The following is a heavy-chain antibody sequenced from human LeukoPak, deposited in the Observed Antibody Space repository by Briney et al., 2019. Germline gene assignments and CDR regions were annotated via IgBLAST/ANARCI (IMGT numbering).Heavy chain of an antibody. CDR2: INHSGST. D-gene: IGHD6-19*01. Sequence: SETLSLTCAVYGGSFSGYYWSWIRQPPGKGLEWIGEINHSGSTNYNPSLKSRVTISVDTSKNQFSLKLSSVTAADTAVYYCARSRASSGAVAPLFDYWGQGTLATVSS. J-gene: IGHJ4*02. CDR1: GGSFSGYY. V-gene: IGHV4-34*01. CDR3: ARSRASSGAVAPLFDY.